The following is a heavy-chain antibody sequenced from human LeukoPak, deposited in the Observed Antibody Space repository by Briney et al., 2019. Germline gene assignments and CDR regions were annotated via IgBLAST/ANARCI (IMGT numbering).Heavy chain of an antibody. CDR2: ISSRSITI. J-gene: IGHJ3*02. D-gene: IGHD3-16*01. CDR1: GASLSSYY. V-gene: IGHV3-11*01. Sequence: LSLTCSVSGASLSSYYWDWLRQSPGKGLEWISYISSRSITIKYADSVRGRFTISRDDARESLYLQMNTLRAEDTAIYYCGASRQYVGAFDIWGQGTLVTVSS. CDR3: GASRQYVGAFDI.